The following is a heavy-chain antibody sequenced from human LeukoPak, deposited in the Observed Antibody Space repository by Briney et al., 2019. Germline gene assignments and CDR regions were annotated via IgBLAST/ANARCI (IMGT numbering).Heavy chain of an antibody. V-gene: IGHV3-13*01. Sequence: GGSLRLSCAASGFTFSSYDMHWVRQATGKGLEWVSAIGTAGDTYYPGSVKGRFTISRENTKNSLYLQMNSLRAGDTAVYYCARDIGDHYGMDVWGQGTTVTVSS. CDR2: IGTAGDT. CDR1: GFTFSSYD. CDR3: ARDIGDHYGMDV. J-gene: IGHJ6*02. D-gene: IGHD3-10*01.